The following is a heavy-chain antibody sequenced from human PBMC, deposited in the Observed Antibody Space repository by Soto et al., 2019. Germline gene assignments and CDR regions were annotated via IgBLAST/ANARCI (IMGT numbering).Heavy chain of an antibody. CDR2: IRGSGDTT. V-gene: IGHV3-23*01. J-gene: IGHJ4*02. D-gene: IGHD6-13*01. CDR1: EFTFSTYA. CDR3: AKSYSSNWYDYFDY. Sequence: EVQLLESGGGLVQPGGSLRLSCAASEFTFSTYAMSWVRQAPGKGLEWVSAIRGSGDTTYYADSVKGRFTISRDTSKNTLFLQMNSLRAEDTALYYCAKSYSSNWYDYFDYWGQGTLVTVSS.